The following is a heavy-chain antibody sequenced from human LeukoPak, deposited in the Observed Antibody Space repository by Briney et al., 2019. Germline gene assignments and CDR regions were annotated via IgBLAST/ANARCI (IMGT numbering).Heavy chain of an antibody. CDR3: TRTGSTGGY. CDR2: IHYSGST. J-gene: IGHJ4*02. V-gene: IGHV4-61*01. D-gene: IGHD1-7*01. CDR1: GGSVSGGNYY. Sequence: SETLSLTCTVSGGSVSGGNYYFSWIRQSPGKGLEGIVYIHYSGSTVYNPSLKSRVTMSIDTSKNQFSLNLSSATAADTAVYYCTRTGSTGGYWGQGTLVTVSS.